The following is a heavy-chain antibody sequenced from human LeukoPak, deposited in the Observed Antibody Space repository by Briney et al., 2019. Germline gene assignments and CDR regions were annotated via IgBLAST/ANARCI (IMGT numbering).Heavy chain of an antibody. CDR2: IYPGDSDT. D-gene: IGHD6-19*01. J-gene: IGHJ5*02. CDR1: GYSFTSYW. Sequence: GESLKISCTGSGYSFTSYWITWVRQMPGKGLEWMGIIYPGDSDTRYSPSFQGQVTISADKSISTAYLQWSSLKASDTAMYYCARLPLEAVAAFDPWGQGTLVTVSS. V-gene: IGHV5-51*01. CDR3: ARLPLEAVAAFDP.